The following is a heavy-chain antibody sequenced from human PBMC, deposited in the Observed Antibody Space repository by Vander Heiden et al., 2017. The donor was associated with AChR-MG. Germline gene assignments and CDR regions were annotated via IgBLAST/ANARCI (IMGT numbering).Heavy chain of an antibody. D-gene: IGHD3-3*01. V-gene: IGHV1-2*02. Sequence: QVQLVQSGAEVKKPGASVKVSCKASGYTFTGYYIHWVRQAPGQGLEWMGWINPNSGGTNYAQKFRGRVTMTRDTSINTAYMELSTLRSDDTAVYYCAKDLKRAPIVLFGVDKKNGMDVWGQGTTVTV. CDR1: GYTFTGYY. CDR3: AKDLKRAPIVLFGVDKKNGMDV. J-gene: IGHJ6*02. CDR2: INPNSGGT.